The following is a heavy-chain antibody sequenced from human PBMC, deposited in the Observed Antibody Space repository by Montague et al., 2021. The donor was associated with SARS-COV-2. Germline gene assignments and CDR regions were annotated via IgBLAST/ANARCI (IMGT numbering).Heavy chain of an antibody. CDR2: VSVSGST. Sequence: SETLSLTCTVSGGSISTYYCNWIRQSPGKGLERIGYVSVSGSTNYNSSLKSRIAISVATSKSQFSLKLTAVTAADTAVYYCARGRGWLVFDYWGQGTLVTVSS. V-gene: IGHV4-59*01. D-gene: IGHD6-19*01. CDR3: ARGRGWLVFDY. CDR1: GGSISTYY. J-gene: IGHJ4*02.